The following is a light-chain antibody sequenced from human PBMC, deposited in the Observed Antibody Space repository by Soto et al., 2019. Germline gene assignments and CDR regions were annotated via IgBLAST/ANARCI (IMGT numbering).Light chain of an antibody. Sequence: QSVLTQPPSASGTPGQRVSISCSGTNSNIGGNYVYWYQHVPGKAPKLLIYGNSNRPSGVPDRFSGSKSGTSASLAITGLQAEDEADYYCQSYDSSLSGSVFGGGTKVTVL. J-gene: IGLJ3*02. CDR3: QSYDSSLSGSV. CDR2: GNS. V-gene: IGLV1-40*01. CDR1: NSNIGGNY.